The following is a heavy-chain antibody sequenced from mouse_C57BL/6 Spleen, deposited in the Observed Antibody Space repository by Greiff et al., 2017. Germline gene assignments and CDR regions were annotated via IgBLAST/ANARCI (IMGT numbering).Heavy chain of an antibody. CDR3: AREDYGSLFDY. CDR1: GYAFSSSW. J-gene: IGHJ2*01. V-gene: IGHV1-82*01. D-gene: IGHD1-1*01. Sequence: QVQLQQSGPELVKPGASVKISCKASGYAFSSSWMNWVKQRPGKGLEWIGRIYPGDGDTNYNGKFKGKATLTADKSSSTAYMQLSSLTSEDSAVYFCAREDYGSLFDYWGQGTTLTVSS. CDR2: IYPGDGDT.